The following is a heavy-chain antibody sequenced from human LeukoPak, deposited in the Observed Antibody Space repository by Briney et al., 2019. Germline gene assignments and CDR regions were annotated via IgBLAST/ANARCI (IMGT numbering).Heavy chain of an antibody. J-gene: IGHJ4*02. D-gene: IGHD4-17*01. CDR2: ISSNGGST. CDR1: GFTFSSYA. Sequence: GGSLRLSCSASGFTFSSYAMHWVRQAPGKGLEYVSAISSNGGSTYYADSVKGRFTISRDNSKNTLYLQMNSLRAEDTAVYYCAKEGPDYGDYYFDYWGQGTLVTVSS. V-gene: IGHV3-64*04. CDR3: AKEGPDYGDYYFDY.